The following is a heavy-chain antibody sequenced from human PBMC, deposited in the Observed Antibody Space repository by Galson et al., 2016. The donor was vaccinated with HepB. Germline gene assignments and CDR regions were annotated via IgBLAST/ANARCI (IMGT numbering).Heavy chain of an antibody. D-gene: IGHD4-17*01. Sequence: SLRLSCAASGFTFNRYAMTWVRQAPGKGLEWVSGISASGGSTHYADSVKGRFTISRDNSKNTLYLQMNSLRAEDTAVYYCAKGGAYGDRSDYWGQGTLVTVSS. V-gene: IGHV3-23*01. CDR3: AKGGAYGDRSDY. CDR2: ISASGGST. J-gene: IGHJ4*02. CDR1: GFTFNRYA.